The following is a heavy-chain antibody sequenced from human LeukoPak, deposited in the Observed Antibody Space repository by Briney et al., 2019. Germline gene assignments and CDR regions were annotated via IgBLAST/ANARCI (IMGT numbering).Heavy chain of an antibody. J-gene: IGHJ4*02. CDR2: IYSGGST. D-gene: IGHD5-18*01. Sequence: QTGGSLRLSCTVSGFTVSSNYMSWVRQAPGKGLEWVSVIYSGGSTYYADSVKGRFTISRDNSKNTLYLQMNSLRAEDTAVYYCARGDTAMDAPFDYWGQGTLVTVSS. V-gene: IGHV3-66*01. CDR3: ARGDTAMDAPFDY. CDR1: GFTVSSNY.